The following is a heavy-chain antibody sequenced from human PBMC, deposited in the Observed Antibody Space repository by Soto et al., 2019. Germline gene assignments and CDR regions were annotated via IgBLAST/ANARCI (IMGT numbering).Heavy chain of an antibody. CDR3: AREDYYDGSGYYSY. V-gene: IGHV3-11*05. J-gene: IGHJ4*02. D-gene: IGHD3-22*01. Sequence: QVQLVESGGGLVKPGGSLRLSCAASGFTFSDYYMRWIRQAPGKGLEWISYISSSSDYTNYADSVKGRFTISRDNAKNSLYLQMNSLRAEDTAVYYCAREDYYDGSGYYSYWGQGTLVSVSS. CDR1: GFTFSDYY. CDR2: ISSSSDYT.